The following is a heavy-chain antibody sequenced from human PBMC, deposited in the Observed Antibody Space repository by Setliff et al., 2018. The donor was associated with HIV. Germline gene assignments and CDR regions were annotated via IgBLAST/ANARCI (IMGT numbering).Heavy chain of an antibody. CDR1: GGTFSSYT. CDR2: VDPEDDKT. D-gene: IGHD2-15*01. J-gene: IGHJ4*02. CDR3: VTGEGLRF. V-gene: IGHV1-69-2*01. Sequence: ASVKVSCKASGGTFSSYTISWVRQAPGKGLEWMGRVDPEDDKTVYAEKFQGRVTMTTATSSDTAYLYLSSLRSEDTAVYYCVTGEGLRFWGQGTLVTVS.